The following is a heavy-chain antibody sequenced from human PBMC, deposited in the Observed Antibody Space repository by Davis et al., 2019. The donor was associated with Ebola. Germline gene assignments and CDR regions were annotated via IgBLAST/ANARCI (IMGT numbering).Heavy chain of an antibody. V-gene: IGHV3-30*03. CDR3: ARGNYYGDYYFDS. CDR1: GFTFSSYG. CDR2: ISYDGSNK. Sequence: PGGSLRLSCAASGFTFSSYGMHWVRQAPGKGLEWVAVISYDGSNKYYADSVKGRFTISRDNAKNSLYLQMNSLRAEDTAIYYCARGNYYGDYYFDSWGQGTLVTVSS. J-gene: IGHJ4*02. D-gene: IGHD4-17*01.